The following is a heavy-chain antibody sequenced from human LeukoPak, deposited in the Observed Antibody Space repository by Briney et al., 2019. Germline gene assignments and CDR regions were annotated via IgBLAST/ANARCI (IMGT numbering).Heavy chain of an antibody. CDR2: IYSGGST. D-gene: IGHD1-7*01. Sequence: PGGSLRLSCAASEFTVSSNYMNWVRQAPGKGLECVSVIYSGGSTYYADYVKGRFTISRDNSKNTLYLQMNSLRAEDTAVYYCARARGRTRGFDSWGQGTLVTVSS. CDR1: EFTVSSNY. V-gene: IGHV3-53*01. J-gene: IGHJ4*02. CDR3: ARARGRTRGFDS.